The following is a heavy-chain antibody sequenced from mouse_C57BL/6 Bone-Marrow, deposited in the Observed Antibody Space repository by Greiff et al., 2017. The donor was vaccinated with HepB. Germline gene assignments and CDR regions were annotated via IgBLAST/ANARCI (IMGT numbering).Heavy chain of an antibody. CDR1: GYTFTDYE. CDR2: IDPETGGT. V-gene: IGHV1-15*01. D-gene: IGHD2-2*01. CDR3: TSMVTKGLEG. J-gene: IGHJ2*01. Sequence: QVQLKQSGAELVRPGASVTLSCKASGYTFTDYEMHWVKQTPVHGLEWIGAIDPETGGTAYNQKFKGKAILTADKSSSTAYMELRSLTSEDSAVYYCTSMVTKGLEGWGQGTTLTVSS.